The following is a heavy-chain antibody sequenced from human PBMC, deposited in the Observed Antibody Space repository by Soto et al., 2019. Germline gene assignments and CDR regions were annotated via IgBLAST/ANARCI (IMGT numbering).Heavy chain of an antibody. Sequence: GGSLRLSCAASGFTFSDYYMSWIRQAPGKGPEWVSYISSSSSYTNYADSVKGRFTISRDNAKNSLYLQMNSLRAEDTAVYYCARPYSGSPGDAFDIWGQGTMVTVSS. CDR1: GFTFSDYY. V-gene: IGHV3-11*06. D-gene: IGHD1-26*01. CDR3: ARPYSGSPGDAFDI. CDR2: ISSSSSYT. J-gene: IGHJ3*02.